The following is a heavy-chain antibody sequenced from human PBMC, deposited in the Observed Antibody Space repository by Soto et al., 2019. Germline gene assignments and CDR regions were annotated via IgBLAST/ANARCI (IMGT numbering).Heavy chain of an antibody. J-gene: IGHJ5*01. CDR3: ARGRYCLTGRCFADWFDS. CDR1: GDSISSVDYF. Sequence: PSETLSLTCSVSGDSISSVDYFWAWIRQPPGQALEYIGYIYKSATTYYNPSFESRVAISLDTSKSQFSINVTSVTAADTAVYFCARGRYCLTGRCFADWFDSWGQGTLVTVSS. V-gene: IGHV4-30-4*01. D-gene: IGHD2-15*01. CDR2: IYKSATT.